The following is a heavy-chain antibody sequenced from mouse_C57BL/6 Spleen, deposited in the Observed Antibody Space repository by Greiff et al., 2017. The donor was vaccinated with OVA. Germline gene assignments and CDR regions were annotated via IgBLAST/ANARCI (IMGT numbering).Heavy chain of an antibody. CDR3: ARRYDYHWYFDV. Sequence: EVQRVESGGGLVKPGGSLKLSCAASGFTFRDYGMHWVRQAPEKGLEWVAYISSGSSTIYYADTVKGRFTISRDNAKNTLFLQMTSLRSEDTAMYYCARRYDYHWYFDVWGTGTTVTVSS. D-gene: IGHD2-4*01. V-gene: IGHV5-17*01. J-gene: IGHJ1*03. CDR2: ISSGSSTI. CDR1: GFTFRDYG.